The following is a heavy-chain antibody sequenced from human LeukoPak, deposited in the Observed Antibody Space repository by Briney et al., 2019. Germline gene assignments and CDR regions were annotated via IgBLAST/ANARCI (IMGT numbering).Heavy chain of an antibody. D-gene: IGHD1/OR15-1a*01. V-gene: IGHV3-33*01. J-gene: IGHJ6*02. CDR3: ARVNIYYFGMDV. Sequence: GGSLRLSCAASGFTFSTYAMHWVRQAPGKGLEWVAVIWYDGSNKFYADSVKGRFTISRDNSKDTLYLQMNSPRADDTAVYYCARVNIYYFGMDVWGQGTTVTVSS. CDR2: IWYDGSNK. CDR1: GFTFSTYA.